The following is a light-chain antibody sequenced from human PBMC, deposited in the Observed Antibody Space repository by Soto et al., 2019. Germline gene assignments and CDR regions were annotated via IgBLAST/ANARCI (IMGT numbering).Light chain of an antibody. Sequence: DIQMTQSPSSVSASVGDRVTITCRASQGISNWLAWYQQEPGKAPNLLIYAASSLQSGVPSRFSGGRSGTDFPLTSISLQPEQFAPYFCHQTDSFPWKFCKGTKGEIK. V-gene: IGKV1D-12*01. J-gene: IGKJ1*01. CDR3: HQTDSFPWK. CDR1: QGISNW. CDR2: AAS.